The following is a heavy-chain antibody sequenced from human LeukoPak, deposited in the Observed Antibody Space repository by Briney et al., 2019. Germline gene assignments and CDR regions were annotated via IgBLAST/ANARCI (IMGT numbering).Heavy chain of an antibody. CDR1: GGSFIGYY. J-gene: IGHJ1*01. CDR3: ARGRSAYFQH. V-gene: IGHV4-4*07. CDR2: IYTSGNT. Sequence: KTSETLSLTCSVSGGSFIGYYWSWIRQPAGKGLEWIGRIYTSGNTNYNPSLKSRVTMSVDTSKNQFSLKLSSVTAADTAVYYCARGRSAYFQHWGQGTLVTVSS.